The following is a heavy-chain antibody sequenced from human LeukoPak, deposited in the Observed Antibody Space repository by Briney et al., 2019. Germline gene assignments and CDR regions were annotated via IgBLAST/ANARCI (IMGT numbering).Heavy chain of an antibody. D-gene: IGHD6-19*01. CDR3: ARVTKGIAVARGYFDY. J-gene: IGHJ4*02. V-gene: IGHV1-46*01. CDR1: GYTFTSYY. Sequence: GASVKVSCKASGYTFTSYYMHWVRQAPGQGLEWMGIINPSGGSTSYAQMFQGRVTMTRDTSTSTVYMELSSLRSEDTAVYYCARVTKGIAVARGYFDYWGQGTLVTVSS. CDR2: INPSGGST.